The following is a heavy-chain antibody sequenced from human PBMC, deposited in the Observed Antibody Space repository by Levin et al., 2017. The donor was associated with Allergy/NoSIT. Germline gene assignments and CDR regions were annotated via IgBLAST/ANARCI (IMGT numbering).Heavy chain of an antibody. CDR3: PSNLGGITGYKPYCYMDV. CDR2: TYVTGST. CDR1: GASISRWFYY. J-gene: IGHJ6*03. D-gene: IGHD5-24*01. Sequence: RSSETLSLTCSVSGASISRWFYYWIWLRPPAGEGLECIGRTYVTGSTTYSPSLKSRVTISLDRSKDPVSFKINSLTAADTAAYYCPSNLGGITGYKPYCYMDVGGEGTTVAVSS. V-gene: IGHV4-61*02.